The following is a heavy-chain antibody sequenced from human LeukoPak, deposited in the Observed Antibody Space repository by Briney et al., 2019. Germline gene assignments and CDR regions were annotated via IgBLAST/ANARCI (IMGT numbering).Heavy chain of an antibody. Sequence: GGSLRLSCAASGFTFSSYEMNWVRQAPGKGLEWVSTISSSGSGTYIYYADSVKGRFTISRDNAKNSLYLQMNSLRAEDTAVYYCARDPGRSGGSCYSDYWGQGTLVTVSS. J-gene: IGHJ4*02. CDR3: ARDPGRSGGSCYSDY. CDR2: ISSSGSGTYI. V-gene: IGHV3-21*01. D-gene: IGHD2-15*01. CDR1: GFTFSSYE.